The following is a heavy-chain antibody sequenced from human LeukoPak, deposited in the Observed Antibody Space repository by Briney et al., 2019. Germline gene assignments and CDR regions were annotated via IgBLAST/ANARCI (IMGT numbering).Heavy chain of an antibody. CDR2: INNGGGST. CDR1: GFTFSTYA. D-gene: IGHD6-13*01. J-gene: IGHJ4*02. V-gene: IGHV3-23*01. CDR3: AKEGAAGIKYFDY. Sequence: GGSLRLSCAASGFTFSTYAMNWVRQAPGKGLEWVSTINNGGGSTYYADSVKGRFTISRDNSKNTLYLQMNSLRAEDTAIYYCAKEGAAGIKYFDYWGQGTLVTVSS.